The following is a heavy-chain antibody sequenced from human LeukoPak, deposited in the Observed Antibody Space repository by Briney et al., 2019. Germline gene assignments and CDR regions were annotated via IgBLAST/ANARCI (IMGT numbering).Heavy chain of an antibody. CDR1: GGSISSYY. D-gene: IGHD2-2*01. CDR2: IYYSGST. CDR3: ARIVVVPAAMFWFDP. V-gene: IGHV4-59*12. J-gene: IGHJ5*02. Sequence: SETLSLTCTVSGGSISSYYWSWIRQPPGKGLEWIGYIYYSGSTNYNPSLKSRVTISVDTSKNQFSLKLSSFTTADTAVYYCARIVVVPAAMFWFDPWGQGTLVTVSS.